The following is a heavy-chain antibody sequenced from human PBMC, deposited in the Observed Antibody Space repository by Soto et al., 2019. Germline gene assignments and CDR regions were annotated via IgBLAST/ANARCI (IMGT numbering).Heavy chain of an antibody. CDR1: GFSLRTSRVG. CDR3: AHIMITWGGVSALDAFDM. D-gene: IGHD3-16*01. Sequence: SGPTLVNPTQTLTLTCSFSGFSLRTSRVGVAWIRQPPGKALEWLAIIYWDDDRRYSPSLKTRLAITKDTSKNQVVLTMTNLDPGDTATYYCAHIMITWGGVSALDAFDMWGQGTMVTVSS. V-gene: IGHV2-5*02. CDR2: IYWDDDR. J-gene: IGHJ3*02.